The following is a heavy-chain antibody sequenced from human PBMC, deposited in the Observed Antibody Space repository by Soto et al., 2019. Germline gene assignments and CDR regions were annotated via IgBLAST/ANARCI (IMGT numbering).Heavy chain of an antibody. CDR3: ARDRVWGPSALLEWLPVGMDV. J-gene: IGHJ6*02. V-gene: IGHV6-1*01. Sequence: SQTLSLTCAISGDSVSSNSAAWNWIRQSPSRGLEWLGRTYYRSKWYNDYAVSVKRRITINPDTSKNQFSLQLNSVTPEDTAVYYCARDRVWGPSALLEWLPVGMDVWGQGTTVTVSS. D-gene: IGHD3-3*01. CDR1: GDSVSSNSAA. CDR2: TYYRSKWYN.